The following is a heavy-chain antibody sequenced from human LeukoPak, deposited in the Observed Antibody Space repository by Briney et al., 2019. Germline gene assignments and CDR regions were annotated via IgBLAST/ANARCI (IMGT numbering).Heavy chain of an antibody. D-gene: IGHD3-16*01. CDR3: ARRGGVARSFDY. J-gene: IGHJ4*02. Sequence: GGSLRLSCAASGFTVSSNYMSWVRQAPGKVLEWVSAIYSGGSTYYADSVKGGFTISRDNSKNTLYLQMNSLRAEDTAVYYCARRGGVARSFDYWGQGTLVTVSS. V-gene: IGHV3-53*01. CDR1: GFTVSSNY. CDR2: IYSGGST.